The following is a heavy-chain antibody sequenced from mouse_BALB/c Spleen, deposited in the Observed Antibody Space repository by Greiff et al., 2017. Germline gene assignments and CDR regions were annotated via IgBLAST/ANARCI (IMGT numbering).Heavy chain of an antibody. V-gene: IGHV1S126*01. CDR1: GYTFTSYW. D-gene: IGHD1-1*02. J-gene: IGHJ4*01. CDR3: ARRSLWGYAMDY. Sequence: QVQLKESGPQLVKPGASVKISCKASGYTFTSYWMHWVKQSPGQGLEWIGMIDPSDSETRLNHKFKDKSTLTVDKSSSTGYMQLSSPTSEDSAVYYLARRSLWGYAMDYWGQGTSVTVSS. CDR2: IDPSDSET.